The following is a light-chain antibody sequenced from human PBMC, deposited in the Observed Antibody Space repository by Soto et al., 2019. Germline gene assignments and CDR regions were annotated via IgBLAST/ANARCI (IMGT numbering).Light chain of an antibody. V-gene: IGLV1-40*01. CDR3: QSYDSSLSVV. CDR1: SSNIGAGYD. J-gene: IGLJ1*01. Sequence: QSVLTQPPSVSGAPGQRVSISGTGSSSNIGAGYDVHWYQQLPGTAPKLLIYGNSNRPSGVPDRFSGSKSGTSASLAITGLQAEDEADYYYQSYDSSLSVVFGTGTKVTVL. CDR2: GNS.